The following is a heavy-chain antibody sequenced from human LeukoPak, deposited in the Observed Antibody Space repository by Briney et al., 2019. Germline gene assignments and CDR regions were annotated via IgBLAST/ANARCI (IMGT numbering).Heavy chain of an antibody. CDR3: ARGGYGDLVFKFDY. D-gene: IGHD4-17*01. V-gene: IGHV6-1*01. J-gene: IGHJ4*02. Sequence: IRQSPSRGLEWLGRTYYRSKWYDDSAVSVKSRVTVSPDTSRNQFSLHLTSVTPEDTAVYYCARGGYGDLVFKFDYWGQGILVIVSS. CDR2: TYYRSKWYD.